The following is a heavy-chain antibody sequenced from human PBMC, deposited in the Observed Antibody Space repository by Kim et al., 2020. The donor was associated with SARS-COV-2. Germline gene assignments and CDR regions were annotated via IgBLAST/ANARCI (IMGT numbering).Heavy chain of an antibody. CDR1: GFTFSRYG. Sequence: GGSLRLSCEASGFTFSRYGMHWVRQAPGKGLEWVAVIWYDGSNKYYADSVKGRFTISRDNSKNTLYLQMNSLRAEDTAVYYCARDVVRVGATFRDYWGQGTLVTVSS. V-gene: IGHV3-33*01. J-gene: IGHJ4*02. CDR3: ARDVVRVGATFRDY. D-gene: IGHD1-26*01. CDR2: IWYDGSNK.